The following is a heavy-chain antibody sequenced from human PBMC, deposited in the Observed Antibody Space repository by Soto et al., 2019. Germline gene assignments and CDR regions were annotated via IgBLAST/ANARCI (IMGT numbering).Heavy chain of an antibody. V-gene: IGHV4-61*01. Sequence: SETLSLTCTVSGGSVSSGSYYWSWIRQPPGKGQEWIGYIYYSGSTNYNPSLKSRVTISVDTSKNQFSLKLSSVTAADTAVYYCARGRGGSYYPYYYYGMDVWGQGTTVTVSS. CDR2: IYYSGST. CDR1: GGSVSSGSYY. D-gene: IGHD1-26*01. CDR3: ARGRGGSYYPYYYYGMDV. J-gene: IGHJ6*02.